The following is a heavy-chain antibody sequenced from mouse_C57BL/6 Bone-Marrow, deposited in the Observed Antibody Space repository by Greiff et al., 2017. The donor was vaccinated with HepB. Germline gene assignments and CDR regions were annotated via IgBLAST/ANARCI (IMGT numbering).Heavy chain of an antibody. CDR1: GFTFSSYA. CDR3: ARDPLAVVATRDAMDY. J-gene: IGHJ4*01. D-gene: IGHD1-1*01. Sequence: EVQGVESGGGLVKPGGSLKLSCAASGFTFSSYAMSWVRQTPEKRLEWVATISDGGSYTYYPDNVKGRFTISRDNAKNNLYLQMSHLKSEDTAMYYCARDPLAVVATRDAMDYWGQRTSVTVSS. CDR2: ISDGGSYT. V-gene: IGHV5-4*01.